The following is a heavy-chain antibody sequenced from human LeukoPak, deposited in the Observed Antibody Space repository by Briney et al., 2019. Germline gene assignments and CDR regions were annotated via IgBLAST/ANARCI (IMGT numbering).Heavy chain of an antibody. D-gene: IGHD6-13*01. Sequence: GGSLRLSCAASGFTFRSYAMSWVRQAPGKGLEWVSAISGSGGSTYYADSVKGRFTISRDNSKITLYLQMNSLRAEDTAVYYCAKDTKIPQQPLLYWGQGTLVTVSS. CDR1: GFTFRSYA. J-gene: IGHJ4*02. V-gene: IGHV3-23*01. CDR2: ISGSGGST. CDR3: AKDTKIPQQPLLY.